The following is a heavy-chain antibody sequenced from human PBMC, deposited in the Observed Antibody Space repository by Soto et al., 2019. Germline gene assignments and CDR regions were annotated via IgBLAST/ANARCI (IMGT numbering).Heavy chain of an antibody. D-gene: IGHD3-22*01. CDR1: GYTLTELS. V-gene: IGHV1-24*01. CDR3: ATDAHYYDSSGYYWSHFDY. Sequence: ASVKVSCKVSGYTLTELSMHWVRQAPGKGLEWMGGFDPEDGETIYAQKFQGRVTMTEDTSTDTAYMELSSLRSEDTAVYYCATDAHYYDSSGYYWSHFDYWGQGTLVTVSS. J-gene: IGHJ4*02. CDR2: FDPEDGET.